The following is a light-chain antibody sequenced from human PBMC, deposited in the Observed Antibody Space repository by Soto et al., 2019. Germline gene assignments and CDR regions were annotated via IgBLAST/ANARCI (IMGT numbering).Light chain of an antibody. V-gene: IGLV2-14*01. CDR1: SSDVGGYNY. Sequence: QSALTQPASVSGSPGQSITISCTGTSSDVGGYNYVSWYQQHPGKAPKLMIYEVSNRPSGVSNRFSGSKSGNTASLTISGPQAEDEADYYCSSYTSSSTYVFGTGTKGTVL. CDR3: SSYTSSSTYV. CDR2: EVS. J-gene: IGLJ1*01.